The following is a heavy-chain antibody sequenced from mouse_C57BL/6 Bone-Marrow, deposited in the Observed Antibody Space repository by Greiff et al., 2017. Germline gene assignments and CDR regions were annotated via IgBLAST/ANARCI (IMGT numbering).Heavy chain of an antibody. CDR3: ARDPYYYGSSPFAY. V-gene: IGHV1-64*01. CDR1: GYTFTSYW. CDR2: IHPNSGST. D-gene: IGHD1-1*01. Sequence: VQLQQSGAELVKPGASVKLSCKASGYTFTSYWMHWVKQRPGQGLEWIGMIHPNSGSTNYNEKFKSKATLTVDKSSSTAYMQLSSLTSEDSAVYYCARDPYYYGSSPFAYWGQGTLVTVSA. J-gene: IGHJ3*01.